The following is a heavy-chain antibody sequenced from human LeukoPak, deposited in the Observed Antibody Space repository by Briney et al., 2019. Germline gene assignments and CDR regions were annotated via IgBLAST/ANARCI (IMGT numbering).Heavy chain of an antibody. D-gene: IGHD5-24*01. CDR1: GFTFSSYS. Sequence: GGSLRLSCAASGFTFSSYSMNWVRQAPGKGLEWVSFISGGNTYIYYADSVKGRFAIPRDNAKNSLYLQMNSLRAEDTAVYYCANAQPDGYFDYWGQGTLVTVSS. CDR2: ISGGNTYI. V-gene: IGHV3-21*01. CDR3: ANAQPDGYFDY. J-gene: IGHJ4*02.